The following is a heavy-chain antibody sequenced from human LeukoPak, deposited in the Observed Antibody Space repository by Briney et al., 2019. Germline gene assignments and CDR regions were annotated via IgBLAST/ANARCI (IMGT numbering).Heavy chain of an antibody. CDR2: ISWNSGSI. CDR3: ARGRRRITMIVVVLGAFDI. J-gene: IGHJ3*02. V-gene: IGHV3-9*01. CDR1: GFTFDDYA. D-gene: IGHD3-22*01. Sequence: GRSLRLSCAASGFTFDDYAMHWVRQAPGKGLEWVSGISWNSGSIGYADSVKGRFTISRDNAKNSLYLQMNSLRAEDTAVYYCARGRRRITMIVVVLGAFDIWGQGTMVTVSS.